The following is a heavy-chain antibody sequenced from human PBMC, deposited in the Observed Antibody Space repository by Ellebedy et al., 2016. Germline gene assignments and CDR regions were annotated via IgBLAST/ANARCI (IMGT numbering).Heavy chain of an antibody. CDR3: ARQLAAATNDY. J-gene: IGHJ4*02. D-gene: IGHD6-13*01. CDR2: ITHTGST. CDR1: GGSFIGYY. Sequence: GSLRLXXGVYGGSFIGYYWSWVRQPPGKGLEWIGEITHTGSTNYNPSLKSRVTISVDTSKNQFSLKLSSVTAADTAVYYCARQLAAATNDYWGQGTLVTVSS. V-gene: IGHV4-34*01.